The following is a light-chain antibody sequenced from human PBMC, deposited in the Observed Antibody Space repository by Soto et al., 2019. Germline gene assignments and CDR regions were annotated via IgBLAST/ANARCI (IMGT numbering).Light chain of an antibody. Sequence: HSVLTRPPSVSGAPGQRVTISCTGNSSNIGAWYHVHWDQQLPGTAPKLLIYTNNNRPSGVPDRSSGYRSGTSASLAINGLQAEDEADYYCQSYDRSLSYAFGTGTKVTVL. CDR3: QSYDRSLSYA. J-gene: IGLJ1*01. V-gene: IGLV1-40*01. CDR1: SSNIGAWYH. CDR2: TNN.